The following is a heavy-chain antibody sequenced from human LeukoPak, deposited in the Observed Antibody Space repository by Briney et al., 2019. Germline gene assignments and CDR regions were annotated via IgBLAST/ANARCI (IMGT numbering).Heavy chain of an antibody. J-gene: IGHJ4*02. D-gene: IGHD1-1*01. V-gene: IGHV3-23*01. CDR2: ISGSGGST. CDR3: AKLRVRSRTEFYY. Sequence: GGSLSLSCAASGFTFSSFGMRWVRQAPGKGLVWFSAISGSGGSTYYADSVKGRFTISRDNSKNTLYLQMNSLRAEDTAVYYCAKLRVRSRTEFYYWGQGTLVTVSS. CDR1: GFTFSSFG.